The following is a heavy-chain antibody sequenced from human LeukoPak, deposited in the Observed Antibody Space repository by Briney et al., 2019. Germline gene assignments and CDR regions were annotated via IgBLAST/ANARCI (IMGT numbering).Heavy chain of an antibody. CDR3: ARVRGIHYYFDY. J-gene: IGHJ4*02. CDR2: INPNSGGT. V-gene: IGHV1-2*06. Sequence: GASVKVSCKASGYTFIGYYIHWVRQAPGQGLEWMGRINPNSGGTNYAQKFQGRVTMTRDTSISTAYMELGRLRSDDTAVYYCARVRGIHYYFDYWGQGTLVTVSS. CDR1: GYTFIGYY.